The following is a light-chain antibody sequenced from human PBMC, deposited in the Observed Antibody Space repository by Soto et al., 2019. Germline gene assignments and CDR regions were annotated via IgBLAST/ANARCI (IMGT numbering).Light chain of an antibody. Sequence: QSVLTQPPSVSGSPGQSVTISCTGTRSDVGNYDLVSWYQQPPGTAPKLLIYQVSNRPSGVPDRFSGSKSGNTASLTISGLQAEDEADYYCSLKTSSATWVFGGGTKGTVL. CDR1: RSDVGNYDL. V-gene: IGLV2-18*01. CDR3: SLKTSSATWV. J-gene: IGLJ3*02. CDR2: QVS.